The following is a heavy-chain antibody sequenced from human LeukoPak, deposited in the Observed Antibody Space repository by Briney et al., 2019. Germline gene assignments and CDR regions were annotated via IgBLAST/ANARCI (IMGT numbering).Heavy chain of an antibody. D-gene: IGHD3-10*01. CDR2: IFYSGNT. CDR1: GGSISSYY. CDR3: ARPKFKFGELNWYFDL. J-gene: IGHJ2*01. Sequence: SETLSLTCSVSGGSISSYYWIWIRQPPGKGLEWIGHIFYSGNTFYNPSLKSRVTMSLDTSKNQFSLKLSSVTAADTAVYYCARPKFKFGELNWYFDLWGRGTLVTVSS. V-gene: IGHV4-59*08.